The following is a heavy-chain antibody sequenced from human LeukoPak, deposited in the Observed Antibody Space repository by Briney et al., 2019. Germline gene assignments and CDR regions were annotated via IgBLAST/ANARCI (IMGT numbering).Heavy chain of an antibody. D-gene: IGHD2-2*01. CDR2: ISAYNGNT. CDR1: GYTFTSYG. CDR3: ARVDGIVVVPAAQFDY. Sequence: APVKVSCKASGYTFTSYGISWVRQAPGQGLEWMGWISAYNGNTNYAQKLQGRVTMTTDTSTSTAYMELRSLRSDDTAVYYCARVDGIVVVPAAQFDYWGQGTLVTVSS. J-gene: IGHJ4*02. V-gene: IGHV1-18*01.